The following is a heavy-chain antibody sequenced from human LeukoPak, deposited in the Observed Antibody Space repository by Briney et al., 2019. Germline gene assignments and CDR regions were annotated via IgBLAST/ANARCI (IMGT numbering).Heavy chain of an antibody. V-gene: IGHV1-69*04. CDR2: IIPILGIA. Sequence: SVKVSCKASGGTFSSYAISWVRQAPGQGLEWMGRIIPILGIANYAQKFQGRVTITADKSTSTAYMELSSLRSEDTAVYYCARGLDYGDYDRFDYWGQGTLVTVSS. D-gene: IGHD4-17*01. CDR3: ARGLDYGDYDRFDY. J-gene: IGHJ4*02. CDR1: GGTFSSYA.